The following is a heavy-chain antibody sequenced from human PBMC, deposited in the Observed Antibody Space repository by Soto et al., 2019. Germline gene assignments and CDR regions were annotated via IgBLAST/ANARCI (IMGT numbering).Heavy chain of an antibody. CDR2: ISGSGGST. V-gene: IGHV3-23*01. D-gene: IGHD2-15*01. J-gene: IGHJ4*02. CDR3: AKGGNYDFVVVVDAPGQLAY. CDR1: GVTFSSDG. Sequence: GGALRLSWGGSGVTFSSDGMSWVRHAPGKGLEWVSAISGSGGSTYYADSVKGRFTISRDNSKNTLYLQMNSLRAEDTAVYYCAKGGNYDFVVVVDAPGQLAYWGQGTLVTVSS.